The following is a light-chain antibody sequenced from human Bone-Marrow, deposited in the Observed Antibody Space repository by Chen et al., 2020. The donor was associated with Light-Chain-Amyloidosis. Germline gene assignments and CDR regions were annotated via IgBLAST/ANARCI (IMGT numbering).Light chain of an antibody. V-gene: IGKV3-11*01. CDR3: QQRSSWPFT. CDR2: DAS. CDR1: HSVISY. J-gene: IGKJ1*01. Sequence: EIVLTQSPATLALSPGERATLSCRASHSVISYLAWYQQKPGQAPRLLIYDASNRATGIPARFSGSGSGTDFTLTISSLEPEDFAVYHCQQRSSWPFTFGQGTRVEIK.